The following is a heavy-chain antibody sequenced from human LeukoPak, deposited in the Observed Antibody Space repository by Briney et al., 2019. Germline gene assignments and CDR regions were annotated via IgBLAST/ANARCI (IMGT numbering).Heavy chain of an antibody. D-gene: IGHD3-16*01. Sequence: GGSLRLSCAASGIIITSYWMSWVRQTPGKGLEWVANIKQDGSEKNYVDSVKGRFTIFRDNARNSLYLQMNSLRAEDTAVYYCASHSYGYNHWGQGTLVSVSS. CDR2: IKQDGSEK. J-gene: IGHJ5*02. CDR3: ASHSYGYNH. CDR1: GIIITSYW. V-gene: IGHV3-7*01.